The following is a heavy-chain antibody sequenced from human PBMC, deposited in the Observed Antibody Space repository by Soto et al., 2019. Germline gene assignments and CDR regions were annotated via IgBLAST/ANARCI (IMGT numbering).Heavy chain of an antibody. CDR3: ARQGYCSSTSCPPLSYYYGMDV. D-gene: IGHD2-2*01. Sequence: SLKISCKGSGYSFTSYWISWVRQMPGKGLEWMGRIDPSDSYTNYSPSFQGHVTISADKSISTAYLQWSSLKASDTAMYYCARQGYCSSTSCPPLSYYYGMDVWGQGTTVTVSS. V-gene: IGHV5-10-1*01. CDR1: GYSFTSYW. J-gene: IGHJ6*02. CDR2: IDPSDSYT.